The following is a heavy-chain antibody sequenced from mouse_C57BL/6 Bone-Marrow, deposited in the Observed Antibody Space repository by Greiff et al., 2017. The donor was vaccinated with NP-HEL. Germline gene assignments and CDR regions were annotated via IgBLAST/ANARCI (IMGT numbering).Heavy chain of an antibody. CDR1: GYTFTGYW. CDR3: ARGGYDYPRFGFGAY. V-gene: IGHV1-9*01. CDR2: ILPGSGST. Sequence: QVQLQQSGAELMKPGASVKLSCKATGYTFTGYWIEWVKQRPGHGLEWIGEILPGSGSTNYNEKFKGKATFTADTSSNTAYMQLSSLTTEDSAIDYCARGGYDYPRFGFGAYWGQGTLVTVSA. J-gene: IGHJ3*01. D-gene: IGHD2-4*01.